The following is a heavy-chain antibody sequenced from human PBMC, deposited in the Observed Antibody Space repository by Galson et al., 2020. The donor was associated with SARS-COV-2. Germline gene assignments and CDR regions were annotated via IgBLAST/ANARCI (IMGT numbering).Heavy chain of an antibody. CDR2: ISSSGYNI. CDR3: ARGLLGAVAGTWDY. V-gene: IGHV3-48*03. D-gene: IGHD6-19*01. J-gene: IGHJ4*02. Sequence: KGLEWVSYISSSGYNIYYADSVKGRFTISRDYAKTSVYLQMNSLRAEDTAIYYCARGLLGAVAGTWDYWGQGTLVTVSS.